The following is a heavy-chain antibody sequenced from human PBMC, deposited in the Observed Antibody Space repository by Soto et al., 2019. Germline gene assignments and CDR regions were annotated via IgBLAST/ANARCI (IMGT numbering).Heavy chain of an antibody. V-gene: IGHV3-33*01. J-gene: IGHJ6*02. CDR2: LWHDGVNQ. Sequence: GGSLIVSYAASGFTLRGYFMHWVRQAPGKGLEWVAVLWHDGVNQNYAYSVKGRFAISRDNSKNTLSLQMNSLGAEDTAVYYCARDRDYSGMDVWGQGTKVTVSS. CDR3: ARDRDYSGMDV. D-gene: IGHD3-10*01. CDR1: GFTLRGYF.